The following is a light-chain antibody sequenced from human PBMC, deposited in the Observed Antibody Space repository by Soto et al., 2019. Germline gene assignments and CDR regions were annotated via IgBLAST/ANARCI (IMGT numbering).Light chain of an antibody. CDR1: TTDVGSYNL. V-gene: IGLV2-23*02. CDR2: EVS. Sequence: QSVLTQPASVSGSPGQSITISCTGTTTDVGSYNLVSWYQQHPGRAPKLMIYEVSRRPSGVSNRFSGSKSGNTASLTISGLRAEDEADYYCCSWAGSNTFYFFGTGTKVTV. J-gene: IGLJ1*01. CDR3: CSWAGSNTFYF.